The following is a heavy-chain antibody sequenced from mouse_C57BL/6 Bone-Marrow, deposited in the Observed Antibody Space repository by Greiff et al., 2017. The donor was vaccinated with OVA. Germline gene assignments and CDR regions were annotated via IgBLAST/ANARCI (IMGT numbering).Heavy chain of an antibody. J-gene: IGHJ4*01. CDR1: GYTFTSYW. V-gene: IGHV1-69*01. CDR2: IDPSDSYT. Sequence: QVQLQQPGAELVMPGASVKLSCKASGYTFTSYWMHWVKQRPGQGLEWIGEIDPSDSYTNYNQKFKGKSTLTVDKSSSTAYMQLSSLTSEDSAVYYCARGPTTVLDYWGQGTSVTVSS. CDR3: ARGPTTVLDY. D-gene: IGHD1-1*01.